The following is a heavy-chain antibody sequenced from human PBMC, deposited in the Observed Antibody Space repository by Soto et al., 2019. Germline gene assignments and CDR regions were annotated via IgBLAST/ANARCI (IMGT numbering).Heavy chain of an antibody. CDR1: GGSISSNY. V-gene: IGHV4-59*01. Sequence: SETLSLTCTVSGGSISSNYWTWIRQHPGKGLEWIGYVYNSGSTNYNPSLKSRVTISEDTSKSQFSLKVNSMTAADTAVYYCARYRREAVAGYTLDNWGQGILVTVSS. J-gene: IGHJ4*02. CDR3: ARYRREAVAGYTLDN. CDR2: VYNSGST. D-gene: IGHD6-13*01.